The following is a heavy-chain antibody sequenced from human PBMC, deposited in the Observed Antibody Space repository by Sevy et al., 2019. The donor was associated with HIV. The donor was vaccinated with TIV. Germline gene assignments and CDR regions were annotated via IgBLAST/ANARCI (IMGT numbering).Heavy chain of an antibody. CDR3: ARAQNPTVTTVDYYYGMDV. V-gene: IGHV3-13*01. D-gene: IGHD4-17*01. Sequence: GGSLRLSCAASGFTFSSYDMHWVRQATGKGLEWVSAIGTAGDTYYPGSVKGRFTISRENAKNSLYLQMNSLRAGDTAVYYCARAQNPTVTTVDYYYGMDVWGQGTTVTVSS. CDR2: IGTAGDT. J-gene: IGHJ6*02. CDR1: GFTFSSYD.